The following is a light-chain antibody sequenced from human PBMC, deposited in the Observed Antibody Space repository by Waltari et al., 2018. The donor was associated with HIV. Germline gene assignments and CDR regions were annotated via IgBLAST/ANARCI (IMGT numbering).Light chain of an antibody. Sequence: QSVLTQPPSASGTPGQRVTISCSGSSSNIENDNVYWYQQLTGAAPILLIYKDTQRPAGLPDRFTGSKSGTSASLAISGLRSEDEADYYCVGWDSRLSGYVFGSGTKVTVL. V-gene: IGLV1-47*01. CDR1: SSNIENDN. J-gene: IGLJ1*01. CDR2: KDT. CDR3: VGWDSRLSGYV.